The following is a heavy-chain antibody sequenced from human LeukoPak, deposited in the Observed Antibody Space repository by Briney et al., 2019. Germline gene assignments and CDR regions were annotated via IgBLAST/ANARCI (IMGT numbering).Heavy chain of an antibody. CDR3: ARYCTSASCSGSSHFYGMDV. V-gene: IGHV3-23*01. D-gene: IGHD2-2*01. CDR1: GFTFNSYA. Sequence: QTGGSLRLSCAASGFTFNSYAMSWVRQAPGKGLEWVSSISNSAGSTFYADSVKGRFTISRDNSKNTLYLQMNSLRAEDTAIYYCARYCTSASCSGSSHFYGMDVWGQGTTVTVSS. CDR2: ISNSAGST. J-gene: IGHJ6*02.